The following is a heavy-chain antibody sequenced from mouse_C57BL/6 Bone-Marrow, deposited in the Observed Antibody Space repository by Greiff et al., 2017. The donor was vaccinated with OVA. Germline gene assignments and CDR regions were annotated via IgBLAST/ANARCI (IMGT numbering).Heavy chain of an antibody. J-gene: IGHJ2*01. CDR3: ARRRFTTVAYFDY. V-gene: IGHV1-69*01. CDR1: GYTFTSYW. Sequence: VQLQQPGAELVMPGASVKLSCKASGYTFTSYWMHWVKQRPGQGLEWIGELDPSDSYTIYNQKFKGKSTLTVDKSSSTAYMQLSSLTSEDSAVYYCARRRFTTVAYFDYWGQGTTLTVSS. CDR2: LDPSDSYT. D-gene: IGHD1-1*01.